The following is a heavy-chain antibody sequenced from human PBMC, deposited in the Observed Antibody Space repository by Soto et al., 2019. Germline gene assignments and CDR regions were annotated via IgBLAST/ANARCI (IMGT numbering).Heavy chain of an antibody. D-gene: IGHD3-3*01. CDR1: GGTLSSYP. CDR2: IIPILGIA. Sequence: QVPLVQSGAEVKKPGSSVKVSCKASGGTLSSYPISGVRQAPGQGLEWMGRIIPILGIANYAQKFQGRVTIPADKSTSKAYMELSSLRSEDTAVYYCARGLRFLEWLSGMESWFDPWGQGTLVTVSS. V-gene: IGHV1-69*02. J-gene: IGHJ5*02. CDR3: ARGLRFLEWLSGMESWFDP.